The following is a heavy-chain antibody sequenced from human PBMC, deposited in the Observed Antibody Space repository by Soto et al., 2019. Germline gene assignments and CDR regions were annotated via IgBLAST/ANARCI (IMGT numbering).Heavy chain of an antibody. CDR2: IYPGDSDT. CDR3: ARLSSGGSGSYYAFDI. V-gene: IGHV5-51*01. J-gene: IGHJ3*02. CDR1: GYSFTSYW. D-gene: IGHD3-10*01. Sequence: GESLKISCKGSGYSFTSYWIGWVRQMPGKGLEWMGIIYPGDSDTRYSPSFQGQVTISAVKSISTAYLQWSSLKASDTAMYYCARLSSGGSGSYYAFDIWGQGTMVTVSS.